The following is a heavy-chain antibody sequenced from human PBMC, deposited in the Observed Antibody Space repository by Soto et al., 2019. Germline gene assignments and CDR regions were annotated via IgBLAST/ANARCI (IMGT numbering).Heavy chain of an antibody. V-gene: IGHV2-26*01. J-gene: IGHJ4*02. D-gene: IGHD3-22*01. CDR1: GFSLSNARMG. CDR3: ARTDTYYYDSSGYYFPSSFDY. CDR2: IFSNDEK. Sequence: QVTLKESGPVLVNPTETLTLTCTVSGFSLSNARMGVSWIRQPPGKALEWLAHIFSNDEKSYSTSLKSRLTISKDTSKSQVVLTMTNTDPVDTATYYCARTDTYYYDSSGYYFPSSFDYWGQGTLVTVSS.